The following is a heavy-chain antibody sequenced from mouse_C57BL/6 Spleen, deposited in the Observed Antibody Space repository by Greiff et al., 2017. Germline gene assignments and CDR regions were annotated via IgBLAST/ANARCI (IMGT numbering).Heavy chain of an antibody. D-gene: IGHD2-5*01. CDR3: TRIRFYYSNYDYFDY. CDR2: IDPETGGT. V-gene: IGHV1-15*01. J-gene: IGHJ2*01. CDR1: GYTFTDYE. Sequence: QVQLQQSGAELVRPGASVTLSCKASGYTFTDYEMHWVKQTPVHGLEWIGAIDPETGGTAYNQKFKGKAILTADKSSSTAYMELRSLTSEDSAVYYCTRIRFYYSNYDYFDYWGQGTTLTVSS.